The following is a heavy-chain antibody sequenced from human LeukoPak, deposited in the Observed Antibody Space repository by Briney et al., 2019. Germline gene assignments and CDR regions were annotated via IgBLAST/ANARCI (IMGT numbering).Heavy chain of an antibody. CDR1: GFTFSADH. CDR3: ARTVGYGDYNWFDP. D-gene: IGHD4-17*01. CDR2: ISGDATTV. J-gene: IGHJ5*02. V-gene: IGHV3-11*01. Sequence: PGGSLRLSCAASGFTFSADHMSWIRQAPGTGPEWVAYISGDATTVYYAGSLKGRFTISRDNAKNSLYLQMNSLRAEDTAVYYCARTVGYGDYNWFDPWGQGTLVTVSS.